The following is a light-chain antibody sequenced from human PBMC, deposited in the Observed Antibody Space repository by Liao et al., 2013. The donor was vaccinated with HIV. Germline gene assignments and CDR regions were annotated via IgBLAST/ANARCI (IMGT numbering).Light chain of an antibody. V-gene: IGLV3-1*01. CDR2: QDT. J-gene: IGLJ1*01. CDR3: QVWDSSSDHPGV. Sequence: SYELTQPPSVSVSPGQTASITCSGDKLGDKYACWYQQKPGQSPVLFIYQDTKRPLGIPERFSGSNSGNTATLTISGTQAMDEADYYCQVWDSSSDHPGVFGTGTKVTVL. CDR1: KLGDKY.